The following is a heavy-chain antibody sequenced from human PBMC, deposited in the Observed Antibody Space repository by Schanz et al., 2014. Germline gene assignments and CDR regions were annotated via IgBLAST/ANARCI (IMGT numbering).Heavy chain of an antibody. D-gene: IGHD5-12*01. CDR1: GFSLDIFA. J-gene: IGHJ4*02. V-gene: IGHV3-23*01. CDR2: FNDGGVNK. Sequence: EVHLLESGGGLVEPGGSLRLSCATSGFSLDIFAVSWVRQAPGKGLEWVSSFNDGGVNKYYADSVRGRFTISRDNAENTLFLQMNSLRAEDTAVYYCARKVVATIGGYYDNWGQGTLVTVSS. CDR3: ARKVVATIGGYYDN.